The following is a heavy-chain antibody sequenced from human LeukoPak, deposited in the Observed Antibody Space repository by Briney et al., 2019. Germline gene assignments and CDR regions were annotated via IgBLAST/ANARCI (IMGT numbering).Heavy chain of an antibody. Sequence: PSETLSLTCTVSGGSVTSYYCNWVRQPPGRGLEWIGYIYYSGGTNYNPSLESRVTISLDTAKNQFSLKLRSMTAEDTAGYYCATTGATSPSSASWFNIEYWGQGTLVPVSS. CDR3: ATTGATSPSSASWFNIEY. CDR2: IYYSGGT. CDR1: GGSVTSYY. D-gene: IGHD6-13*01. J-gene: IGHJ4*02. V-gene: IGHV4-59*08.